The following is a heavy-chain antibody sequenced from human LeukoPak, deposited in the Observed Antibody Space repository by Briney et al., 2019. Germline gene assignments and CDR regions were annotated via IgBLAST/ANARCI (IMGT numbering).Heavy chain of an antibody. Sequence: GGSLRLSCAASGFTFSSYWMSWVRQAPGKGLEWVANIKQDGSGKYYVDSVKGRFTISRDNAKNSLYLQMNSLRAEDTAVYYCARVGKGDSSFFDYWGQGTLVTVSS. J-gene: IGHJ4*02. CDR1: GFTFSSYW. CDR2: IKQDGSGK. CDR3: ARVGKGDSSFFDY. V-gene: IGHV3-7*01. D-gene: IGHD2-21*02.